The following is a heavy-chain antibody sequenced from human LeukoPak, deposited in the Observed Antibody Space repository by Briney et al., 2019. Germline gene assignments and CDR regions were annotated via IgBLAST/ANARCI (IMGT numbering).Heavy chain of an antibody. V-gene: IGHV1-69*13. CDR1: GGTFSSYA. CDR2: IIPIFGTA. CDR3: ARGPAASHRNWLDP. J-gene: IGHJ5*02. D-gene: IGHD2-15*01. Sequence: SVKVSCTASGGTFSSYAISWVRQAPGQGLEWMGGIIPIFGTANYAQKFQGRVTITADESTSTAYMELSSLRSEDTAVYYCARGPAASHRNWLDPWGQGTLVTVSS.